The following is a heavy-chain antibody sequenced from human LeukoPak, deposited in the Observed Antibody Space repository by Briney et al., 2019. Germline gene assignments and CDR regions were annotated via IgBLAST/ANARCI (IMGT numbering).Heavy chain of an antibody. V-gene: IGHV3-30*02. J-gene: IGHJ4*02. D-gene: IGHD3-9*01. Sequence: GGSLRLSCAASGFTFSSYGMHWVRQAPGKGLEWVAFIRYDGSNKYYADSVKGRFTISRDNSKNTLYLQMNSLRAEDTAVYYCARQRKKALRYFDWYAPGYFDYWGQGTLVTVSS. CDR2: IRYDGSNK. CDR1: GFTFSSYG. CDR3: ARQRKKALRYFDWYAPGYFDY.